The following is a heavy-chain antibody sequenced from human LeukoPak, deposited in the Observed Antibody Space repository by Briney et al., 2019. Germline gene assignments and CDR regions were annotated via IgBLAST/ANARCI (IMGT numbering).Heavy chain of an antibody. Sequence: SETLSLTCAVSGDSINSGAYYWAWVRQPPGKGLQWMGSVYFSGTTYYNPSLNTRVTISIDTSTNQFSLKLDSVTAADTAVYSCAGWRGHYFDYWGQGTLVTVSS. V-gene: IGHV4-39*01. CDR1: GDSINSGAYY. J-gene: IGHJ4*02. CDR2: VYFSGTT. D-gene: IGHD3-3*01. CDR3: AGWRGHYFDY.